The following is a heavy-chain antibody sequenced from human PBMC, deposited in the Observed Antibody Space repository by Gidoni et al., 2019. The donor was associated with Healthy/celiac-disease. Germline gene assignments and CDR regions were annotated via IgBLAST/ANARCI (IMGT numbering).Heavy chain of an antibody. CDR3: AKVSCGGDCYADY. J-gene: IGHJ4*02. V-gene: IGHV3-30*18. D-gene: IGHD2-21*02. CDR1: GFTFSSYG. CDR2: ISYDGSNK. Sequence: QVQLVESGGGVVQPGRSLRLSCAASGFTFSSYGMHWVRQAPGKGLEWVAVISYDGSNKYYADSVKGRFTISRDNSKNTLYLQMNSLRAEDTAVYYCAKVSCGGDCYADYWGQGTLVTVSS.